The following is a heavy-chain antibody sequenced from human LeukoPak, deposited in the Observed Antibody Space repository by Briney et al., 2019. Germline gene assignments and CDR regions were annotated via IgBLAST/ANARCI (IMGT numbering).Heavy chain of an antibody. V-gene: IGHV1-46*01. CDR3: ARDKTDRSSYSWFDP. D-gene: IGHD6-13*01. Sequence: ASVKVSCKASGYTFTSYYMHWVRQAPGQGLEWMGLINPSGGSTSYAQKFQGRVTMTRDTSTSTIYMELSSLRSEDTAVYYCARDKTDRSSYSWFDPWGQGTLVTVSS. CDR2: INPSGGST. J-gene: IGHJ5*02. CDR1: GYTFTSYY.